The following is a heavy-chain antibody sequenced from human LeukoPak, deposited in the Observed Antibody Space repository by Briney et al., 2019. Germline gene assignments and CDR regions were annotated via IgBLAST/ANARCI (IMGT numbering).Heavy chain of an antibody. CDR1: GYIFTGYY. D-gene: IGHD1-26*01. J-gene: IGHJ4*02. CDR2: INADNGDT. Sequence: ASVRVSCKASGYIFTGYYLHWVRQAPGQRLEWMGWINADNGDTKYSQELQGRVTITSDTSASTAYMELRNLRSDDMAVYYCATAYRYSGTYLFDYWGQGTQVTVSS. V-gene: IGHV1-3*03. CDR3: ATAYRYSGTYLFDY.